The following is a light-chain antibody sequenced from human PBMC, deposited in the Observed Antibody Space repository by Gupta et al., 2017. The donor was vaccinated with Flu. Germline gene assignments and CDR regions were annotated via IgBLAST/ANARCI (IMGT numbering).Light chain of an antibody. Sequence: IVLTQSPGTLSLSPGERATLSCRASQSISSSSLAWYQQKRGQAPRLLIYAASSGATGIPERFSGSGYGTDCTLTISRREPEDFAVYYGQHEGSSIFTLGKGTKVDIK. J-gene: IGKJ3*01. CDR2: AAS. CDR3: QHEGSSIFT. V-gene: IGKV3-20*01. CDR1: QSISSSS.